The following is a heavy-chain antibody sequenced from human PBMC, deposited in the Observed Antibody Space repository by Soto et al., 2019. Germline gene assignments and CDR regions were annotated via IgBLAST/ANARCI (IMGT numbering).Heavy chain of an antibody. J-gene: IGHJ4*02. CDR3: ARSHSYSTSWYDY. CDR1: GFTFTRYY. Sequence: ASVKVSCKASGFTFTRYYMRWVRQAPGQGLEWMGIINPSGDSTTYAQKFQGRVTMSRDTSTSTVYMELSSLRSGDTAVYYCARSHSYSTSWYDYWGQGTLVTVSS. V-gene: IGHV1-46*01. CDR2: INPSGDST. D-gene: IGHD6-13*01.